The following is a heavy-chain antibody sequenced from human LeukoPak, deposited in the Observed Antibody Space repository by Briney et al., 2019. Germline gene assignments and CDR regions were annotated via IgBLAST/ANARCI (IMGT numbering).Heavy chain of an antibody. V-gene: IGHV3-9*01. J-gene: IGHJ4*02. D-gene: IGHD3-10*01. CDR1: GFTFDDYA. CDR2: ISWNSGSI. Sequence: HPGGSLRLSCAASGFTFDDYAMHWVRQAPGKGLEWVSGISWNSGSIGYADSVKGRFTISRDNSKNTLYLQMNSLRAEDTAVYYCARDRGVIITNPYSDYWGQGTLVTVSS. CDR3: ARDRGVIITNPYSDY.